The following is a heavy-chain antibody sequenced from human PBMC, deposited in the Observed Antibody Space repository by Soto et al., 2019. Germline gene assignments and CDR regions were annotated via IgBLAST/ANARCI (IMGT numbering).Heavy chain of an antibody. V-gene: IGHV4-59*02. J-gene: IGHJ4*02. CDR3: ARGLRASAAPSPFDF. CDR1: GGSVRDYH. D-gene: IGHD6-13*01. Sequence: QVQVQESGPGLVQPSETLSLSCTVSGGSVRDYHWGWIRLPPGTGLEWIANVHDTGSANIHPHLTSRVTISMDASKKEVTLKLSSVTPADTALYYCARGLRASAAPSPFDFWGQGTLVTVSS. CDR2: VHDTGSA.